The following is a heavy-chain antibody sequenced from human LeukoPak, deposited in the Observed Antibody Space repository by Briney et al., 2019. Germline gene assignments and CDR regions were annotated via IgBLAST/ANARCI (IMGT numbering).Heavy chain of an antibody. V-gene: IGHV3-7*03. CDR2: IKQDGSEK. Sequence: GGSLRLSCAASGFTFSSYWMSWVRQAPGKGLEWVANIKQDGSEKYYVDSVKGRFTISRDNAKNSLYLQMNSLRAEDTAVYYCARITMVRGVIMDYWGQGTLVTDSS. CDR3: ARITMVRGVIMDY. J-gene: IGHJ4*02. D-gene: IGHD3-10*01. CDR1: GFTFSSYW.